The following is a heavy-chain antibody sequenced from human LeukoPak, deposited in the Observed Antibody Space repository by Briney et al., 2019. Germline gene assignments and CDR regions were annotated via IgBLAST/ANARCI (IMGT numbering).Heavy chain of an antibody. J-gene: IGHJ6*02. V-gene: IGHV3-7*01. CDR1: GFTFKNYW. CDR3: ARGHYGMDV. CDR2: IKKDGGEK. Sequence: GGSLRLSCAASGFTFKNYWMTWVRQAPGKGLEWVASIKKDGGEKYYEDSVKGRFTISRDNAKNSLYLQMSSLRAEDTAVYYCARGHYGMDVWGQGTTVTVSS.